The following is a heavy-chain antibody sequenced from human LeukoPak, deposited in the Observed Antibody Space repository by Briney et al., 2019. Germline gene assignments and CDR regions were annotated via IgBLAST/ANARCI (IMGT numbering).Heavy chain of an antibody. J-gene: IGHJ6*02. CDR2: ISGSGGTT. Sequence: GGSLRLSCGASGFIFSGYGMHWVRQAPGKGLEWVSVISGSGGTTYYADSVKGRFTISRDSSKNTLYLQMNSLRAEDTAVYYCAKVSGGGLYYDGMDVWGQGTTVTVSS. CDR1: GFIFSGYG. CDR3: AKVSGGGLYYDGMDV. D-gene: IGHD1-14*01. V-gene: IGHV3-23*01.